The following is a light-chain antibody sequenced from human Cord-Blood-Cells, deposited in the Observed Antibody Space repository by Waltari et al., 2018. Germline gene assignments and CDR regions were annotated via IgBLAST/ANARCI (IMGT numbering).Light chain of an antibody. CDR3: QQYYSSPYT. Sequence: IVMTQSPASLAVSLGERATINCKSSQSVLYSSNNKNYLAWYQQKPGQPPKLLIYWASTLESGVPERFSGSGSGTDFTLTISSLQAEDVAVYYCQQYYSSPYTFGQGTKVEIK. CDR1: QSVLYSSNNKNY. V-gene: IGKV4-1*01. J-gene: IGKJ2*01. CDR2: WAS.